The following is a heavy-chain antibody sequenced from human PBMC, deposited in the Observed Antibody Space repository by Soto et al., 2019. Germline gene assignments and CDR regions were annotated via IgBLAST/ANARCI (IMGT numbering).Heavy chain of an antibody. CDR1: GFTFSDYA. V-gene: IGHV3-23*01. D-gene: IGHD6-6*01. J-gene: IGHJ4*02. Sequence: GGSLRLSCAASGFTFSDYAMSWVRQAPGKGLEWVSSISNGGGSPYYADSVKGRFTISRNNSKNTLYLQMNSLRAEDTAVYYCAKPRYSSSPLASYFDYWGQGTLVTVSS. CDR3: AKPRYSSSPLASYFDY. CDR2: ISNGGGSP.